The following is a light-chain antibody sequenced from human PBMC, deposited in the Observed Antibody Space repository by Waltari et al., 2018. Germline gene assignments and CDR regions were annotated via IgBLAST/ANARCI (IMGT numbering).Light chain of an antibody. CDR2: GAS. CDR3: QQYGRSWNT. J-gene: IGKJ2*01. CDR1: ESVPANY. V-gene: IGKV3-20*01. Sequence: EIVLTQSPGTLSLSPGERATISCRATESVPANYLAWYPQKPGHAPSLLTSGASSRAPGIPDRFSGRGSGTDFTLTIARLEPEDFALYYCQQYGRSWNTFGQGTKLEI.